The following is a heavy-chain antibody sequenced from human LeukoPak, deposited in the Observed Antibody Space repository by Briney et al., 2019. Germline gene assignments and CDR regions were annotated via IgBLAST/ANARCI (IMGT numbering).Heavy chain of an antibody. CDR2: IYYSGST. CDR1: GGSISSSSYY. J-gene: IGHJ4*02. D-gene: IGHD3-16*01. Sequence: PSETLSLTCTVSGGSISSSSYYWGWIRQPPGKGLEWIGSIYYSGSTYYNPSLKSRVTISVDTSKNQFSLKLSSVTAADAAVYYCASPLASTLVWGAYFDYWGQGTLVTVSS. CDR3: ASPLASTLVWGAYFDY. V-gene: IGHV4-39*01.